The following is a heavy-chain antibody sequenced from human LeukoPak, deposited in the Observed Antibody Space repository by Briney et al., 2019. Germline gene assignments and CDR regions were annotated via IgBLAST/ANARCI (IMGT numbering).Heavy chain of an antibody. CDR3: ARAGGLYGMDV. D-gene: IGHD2-15*01. CDR2: ISTYNGNT. CDR1: GYTFPGYG. J-gene: IGHJ6*02. V-gene: IGHV1-18*01. Sequence: ASVKVSCKASGYTFPGYGITWVRQAPGQGLEWMGWISTYNGNTNYAQKLQGRVTMTTDTSTNTAYMELKSLRSDDTAVYYCARAGGLYGMDVWGRGTTVTVSS.